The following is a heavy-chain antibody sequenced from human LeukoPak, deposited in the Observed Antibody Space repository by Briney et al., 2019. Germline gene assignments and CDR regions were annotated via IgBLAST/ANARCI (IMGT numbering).Heavy chain of an antibody. J-gene: IGHJ4*02. CDR3: ARARIQLWLPDY. D-gene: IGHD5-18*01. CDR1: GFTFSSYS. CDR2: ISSSSSYI. V-gene: IGHV3-21*01. Sequence: GGSLRLSCAASGFTFSSYSMNWVRQAPGQGLEWVSSISSSSSYIYYADSVKGRFTISRDNAKNSLYLQMNSLRAEDTAVYYCARARIQLWLPDYWGQGTLVTVSS.